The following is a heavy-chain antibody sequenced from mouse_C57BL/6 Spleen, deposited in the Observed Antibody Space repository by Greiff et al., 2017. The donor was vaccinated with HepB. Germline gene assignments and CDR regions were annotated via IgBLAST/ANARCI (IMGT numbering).Heavy chain of an antibody. CDR1: GYTFTSYW. D-gene: IGHD2-5*01. CDR3: GYSNFYFDY. Sequence: QVQLQQPGAELVRPGTSVKLSCKASGYTFTSYWMHWVKQRPGQGLEWIGVIDPSDSYTNYNQKFKGKATLTVDTSSSTAYMQLSSLTSEDSAVYYCGYSNFYFDYWGQGTTLTVSS. V-gene: IGHV1-59*01. CDR2: IDPSDSYT. J-gene: IGHJ2*01.